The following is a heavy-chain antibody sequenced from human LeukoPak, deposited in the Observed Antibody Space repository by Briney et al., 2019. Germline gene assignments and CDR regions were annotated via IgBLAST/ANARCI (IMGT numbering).Heavy chain of an antibody. V-gene: IGHV4-34*01. D-gene: IGHD6-13*01. CDR3: ARGSSWYDCDY. CDR1: GGSFSGYY. J-gene: IGHJ4*02. Sequence: SETLSLTCAVYGGSFSGYYWSWIRQPPGKGLEWIGEINHSGSTSYNPSLKSRVTISVDTSKNQFSLKLSSVTAADTAVYYCARGSSWYDCDYWGQGTLVTVSS. CDR2: INHSGST.